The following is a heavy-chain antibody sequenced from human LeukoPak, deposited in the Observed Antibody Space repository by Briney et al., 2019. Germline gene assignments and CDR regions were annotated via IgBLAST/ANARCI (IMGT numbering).Heavy chain of an antibody. J-gene: IGHJ4*02. CDR2: INPNSGGT. CDR3: AREGYYSNYKNYYFDY. CDR1: GYTFTGYY. Sequence: GASVKVSCKASGYTFTGYYMHWVRQAPGQGLEWMGWINPNSGGTNYAQKFQGRVTMTRDTSISTAYMELSRLRSDDTAVYYCAREGYYSNYKNYYFDYWGQGTLVTVSS. V-gene: IGHV1-2*02. D-gene: IGHD4-11*01.